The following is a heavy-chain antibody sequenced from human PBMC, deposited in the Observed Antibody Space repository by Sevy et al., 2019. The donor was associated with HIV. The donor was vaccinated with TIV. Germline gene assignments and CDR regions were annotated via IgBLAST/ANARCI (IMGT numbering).Heavy chain of an antibody. Sequence: WGSLRLSCAASGFTFSCYWMSWVRQAPGKGLEGVANIKQDGSEKYYVDSVKGRFPISRDNAKNSLYLQMNSLRAEDTAVYYCARDLYDSSGYYYDYYYMDVWGKGTTVTVSS. V-gene: IGHV3-7*01. CDR2: IKQDGSEK. CDR1: GFTFSCYW. J-gene: IGHJ6*03. CDR3: ARDLYDSSGYYYDYYYMDV. D-gene: IGHD3-22*01.